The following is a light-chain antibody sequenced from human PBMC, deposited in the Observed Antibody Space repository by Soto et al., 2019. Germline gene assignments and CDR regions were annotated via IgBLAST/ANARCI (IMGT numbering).Light chain of an antibody. Sequence: DIQMTQSPSSLSASVGDRVTITCQATRDISVYLNWYQQKPGRPPKLLVYDATNLQTGVPSRFSASGSATHFSLTISSLQPEDIATYYCQQYDNLPPYTFGQGTKLEIK. CDR2: DAT. CDR3: QQYDNLPPYT. CDR1: RDISVY. V-gene: IGKV1-33*01. J-gene: IGKJ2*01.